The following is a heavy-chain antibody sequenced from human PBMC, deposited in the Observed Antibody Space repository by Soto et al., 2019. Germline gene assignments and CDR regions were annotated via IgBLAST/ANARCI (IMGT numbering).Heavy chain of an antibody. V-gene: IGHV1-18*04. Sequence: GASVTFSCTASCYTFTSYGISWARQAPGQGREWIGWISAYNGNTNYAQKLQGTVTMTTDTSTSTAYMEMRSLRSDDTAVYYCARDSAMIGVVNEGWFDSWGQGTLVTVSS. J-gene: IGHJ5*01. CDR2: ISAYNGNT. CDR1: CYTFTSYG. CDR3: ARDSAMIGVVNEGWFDS. D-gene: IGHD3-22*01.